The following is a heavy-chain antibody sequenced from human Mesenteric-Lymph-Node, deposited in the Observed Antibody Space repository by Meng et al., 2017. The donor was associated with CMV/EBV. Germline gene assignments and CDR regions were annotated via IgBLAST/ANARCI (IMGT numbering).Heavy chain of an antibody. V-gene: IGHV3-30*02. CDR2: VRYDGSDT. Sequence: GESLKISCAASGFTFSSYTMNWVRQAPGKGLGWVAFVRYDGSDTYYADSVKGRFTISRDNSKNTLFLQMNSLRPEDTAVYYCAKDRGVNPYNYYPMDVWGQGTTVTVSS. D-gene: IGHD3-10*01. CDR3: AKDRGVNPYNYYPMDV. J-gene: IGHJ6*02. CDR1: GFTFSSYT.